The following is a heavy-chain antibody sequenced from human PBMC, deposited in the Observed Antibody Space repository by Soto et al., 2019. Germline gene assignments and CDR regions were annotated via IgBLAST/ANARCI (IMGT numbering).Heavy chain of an antibody. Sequence: SETLSLTCTVSGGSVSSVSYYWSWIRQPPGKGVELIGYIYYSGSTNYNPSLKSRVTISVDTSKNQFSLKLSSVTAADTAVYYCARGVVISRSWFDXWGQGTLVTVSX. D-gene: IGHD3-3*01. CDR1: GGSVSSVSYY. J-gene: IGHJ5*02. CDR3: ARGVVISRSWFDX. CDR2: IYYSGST. V-gene: IGHV4-61*01.